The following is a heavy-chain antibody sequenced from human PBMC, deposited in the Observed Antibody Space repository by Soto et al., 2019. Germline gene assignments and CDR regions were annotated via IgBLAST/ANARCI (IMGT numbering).Heavy chain of an antibody. D-gene: IGHD2-21*02. CDR1: GDSVSSNSAA. V-gene: IGHV6-1*01. CDR3: ARRLYYFDY. CDR2: TYYRSKWYN. Sequence: PSQTLSLTFGISGDSVSSNSAAWNCISQSPSRGLEWLGRTYYRSKWYNDYAVSVKSRITINPDTSKNQFSLQLNSVTPEDTAVYYCARRLYYFDYWGQGTLVTVSS. J-gene: IGHJ4*02.